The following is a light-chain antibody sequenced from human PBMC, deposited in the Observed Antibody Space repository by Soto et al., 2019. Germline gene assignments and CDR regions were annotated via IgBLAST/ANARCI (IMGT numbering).Light chain of an antibody. V-gene: IGKV1-9*01. J-gene: IGKJ4*01. CDR1: RAISSY. Sequence: DIQLTQSTSFLSASVGDRVTITCRASRAISSYLAWYQQRPGEAPKLLIFAASTLKSGVPSRFSGSGSGTEVTLTISSLQPEDFATYYCQQFNDYPLTFGGGTKVEIK. CDR3: QQFNDYPLT. CDR2: AAS.